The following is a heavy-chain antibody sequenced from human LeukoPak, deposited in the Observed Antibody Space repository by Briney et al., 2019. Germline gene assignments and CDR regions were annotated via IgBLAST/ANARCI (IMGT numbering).Heavy chain of an antibody. Sequence: PSETLSLTCTVSGGSISSYYWSWIRQHPGKGLEWIGYIYYSGSTYYNPSLKSRVTISVDTSKNQFSLKLSSVTAADTAVYYCARDRIRSTAVTLDYWGQGTLVTVSS. CDR2: IYYSGST. J-gene: IGHJ4*02. CDR1: GGSISSYY. D-gene: IGHD4-17*01. CDR3: ARDRIRSTAVTLDY. V-gene: IGHV4-59*06.